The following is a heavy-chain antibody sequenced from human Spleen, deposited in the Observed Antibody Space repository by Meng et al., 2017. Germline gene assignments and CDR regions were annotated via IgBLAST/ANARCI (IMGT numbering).Heavy chain of an antibody. CDR1: GFTFSSYE. Sequence: GESLKISCAASGFTFSSYEMNWVRQAPGKGLEWVSYISSSGSTIYYADSVKGRFTISRDNSKNTLYLQMNSLRAEDTAVYYCAKEQDYYDTLFPTPDAFDIWGQGTMVTVSS. J-gene: IGHJ3*02. CDR2: ISSSGSTI. V-gene: IGHV3-48*03. CDR3: AKEQDYYDTLFPTPDAFDI. D-gene: IGHD3-22*01.